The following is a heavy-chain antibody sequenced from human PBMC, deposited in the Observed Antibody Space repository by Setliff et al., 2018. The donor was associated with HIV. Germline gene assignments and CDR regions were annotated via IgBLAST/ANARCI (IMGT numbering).Heavy chain of an antibody. CDR2: IYYSGST. Sequence: PSETLSLTCTVSGGSISSSSYYWGWIRRPPGKGLEWIGNIYYSGSTYYNPSLKSRVTISVDTSKSHFSLKVSSVTAADTAVYYCARHRIAARRPPYYYMDVWGKGTTVTVSS. CDR1: GGSISSSSYY. D-gene: IGHD6-6*01. J-gene: IGHJ6*03. CDR3: ARHRIAARRPPYYYMDV. V-gene: IGHV4-39*01.